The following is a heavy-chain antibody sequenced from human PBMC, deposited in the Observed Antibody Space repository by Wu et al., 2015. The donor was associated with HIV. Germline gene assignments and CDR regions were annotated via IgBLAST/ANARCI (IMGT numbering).Heavy chain of an antibody. Sequence: VQLVQSEDEVKKAGASVRVSCKASGYSITANYLFWVRQAPGQGLEWMGWINPNSGDRKYAQSFQGRVTMTRDKSVNTAYMELSSLRPDDTAVYFCAATMFRGGADRWGQGTLVIVSS. CDR2: INPNSGDR. CDR3: AATMFRGGADR. V-gene: IGHV1-2*02. CDR1: GYSITANY. J-gene: IGHJ5*02. D-gene: IGHD3-10*01.